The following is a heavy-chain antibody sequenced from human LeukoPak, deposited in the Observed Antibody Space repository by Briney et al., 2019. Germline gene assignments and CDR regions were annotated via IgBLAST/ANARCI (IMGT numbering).Heavy chain of an antibody. CDR3: AKDRSSGWPGRAGVLDY. J-gene: IGHJ4*02. CDR1: GFTFSSYA. D-gene: IGHD6-19*01. CDR2: ISGSGGTT. Sequence: PGGSLRLSCAASGFTFSSYAMSWVRQAPGKGLECVSAISGSGGTTYYADSVKGRFTISRDNSKNTLYLQMNSLRAEDTAVYYCAKDRSSGWPGRAGVLDYRGQGTLVTVSS. V-gene: IGHV3-23*01.